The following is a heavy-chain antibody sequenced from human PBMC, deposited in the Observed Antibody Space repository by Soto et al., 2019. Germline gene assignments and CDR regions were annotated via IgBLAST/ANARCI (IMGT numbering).Heavy chain of an antibody. CDR1: GGTFSSYA. CDR2: IIPISDTT. J-gene: IGHJ6*02. Sequence: QVQVVQSGAEVKKPGSSVKVSCKASGGTFSSYAISWVRQAPGQGLEWMGGIIPISDTTNYAQKFQGRVTITADESTSTVYMELSSMRSEDTAVYYCARSQGSSTSLEIYYYYYYGMDVWGQGTTVTVSS. V-gene: IGHV1-69*01. D-gene: IGHD2-2*01. CDR3: ARSQGSSTSLEIYYYYYYGMDV.